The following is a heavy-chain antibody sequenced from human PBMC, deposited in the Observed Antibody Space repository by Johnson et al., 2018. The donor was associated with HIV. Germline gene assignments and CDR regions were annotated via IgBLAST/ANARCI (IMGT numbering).Heavy chain of an antibody. J-gene: IGHJ3*01. V-gene: IGHV3-30*03. D-gene: IGHD3-10*01. CDR3: TRGWGYAFDV. CDR1: GFTFDDYA. Sequence: QVQLVESGGGLVQPGRSLRLSCAASGFTFDDYAMHWVRQAPGKGLEWLAFISFDGSNKYFGDSVEGRFDISRENSKNSHYLHMNSLRPEDTAIYYCTRGWGYAFDVWGQGTMVTVSS. CDR2: ISFDGSNK.